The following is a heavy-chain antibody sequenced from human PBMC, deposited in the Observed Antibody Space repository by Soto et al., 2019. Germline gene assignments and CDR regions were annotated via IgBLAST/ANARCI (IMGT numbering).Heavy chain of an antibody. CDR1: DDSINSDKYY. Sequence: PSETLSLTCSVSDDSINSDKYYWGWIRQPPGKGLEWIGSIYYRGNAYYNPSLQTRVTISLDKSRSQFSLKLNSVTAADSAVYYCARVDTLIGGVIRGEYHFNYWGQGTLVNLSS. J-gene: IGHJ4*02. CDR2: IYYRGNA. CDR3: ARVDTLIGGVIRGEYHFNY. V-gene: IGHV4-39*01. D-gene: IGHD3-22*01.